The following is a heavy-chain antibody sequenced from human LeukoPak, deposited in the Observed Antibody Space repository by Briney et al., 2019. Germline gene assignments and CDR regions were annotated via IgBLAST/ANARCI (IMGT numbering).Heavy chain of an antibody. D-gene: IGHD6-19*01. J-gene: IGHJ4*02. CDR3: ARDQGSPSDY. Sequence: GGSLRLSCAASGCTVVSNYMSWVRQAPGKGLEWVSTIYSGGSTYYADSVKGRFTISRDTSKNTLYLQMNSLRAEDTAVYYCARDQGSPSDYWGQGTLVTVSS. V-gene: IGHV3-53*01. CDR1: GCTVVSNY. CDR2: IYSGGST.